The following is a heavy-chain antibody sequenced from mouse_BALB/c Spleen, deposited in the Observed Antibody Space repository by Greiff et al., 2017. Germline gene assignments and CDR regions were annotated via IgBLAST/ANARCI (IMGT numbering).Heavy chain of an antibody. CDR2: ITPSIGYT. CDR1: AYTLPGYG. Sequence: VQLQQPGAELAKPGPPVKMSSKASAYTLPGYGMHGVNRRPGQGLEWIGYITPSIGYTEYNQKFKDKATLTADKSSSTAYMQLSSLTSEDSAVYYCARATTVDYWGQGTTLTVSS. CDR3: ARATTVDY. D-gene: IGHD1-1*01. J-gene: IGHJ2*01. V-gene: IGHV1-4*01.